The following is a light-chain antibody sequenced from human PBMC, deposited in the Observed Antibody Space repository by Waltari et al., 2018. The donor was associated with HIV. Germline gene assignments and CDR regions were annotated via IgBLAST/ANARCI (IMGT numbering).Light chain of an antibody. CDR3: HQYGNSPRT. V-gene: IGKV3-20*01. J-gene: IGKJ2*01. CDR1: QRVSSSQ. Sequence: EIVLTQSPGTLSMSPGERAILPCRASQRVSSSQIAWYQQKRGQAPRLLIYGGSSRATGIPDRFSGSGSGTHHTLTISRLEPEDFAVYYCHQYGNSPRTFGQGTKLEIK. CDR2: GGS.